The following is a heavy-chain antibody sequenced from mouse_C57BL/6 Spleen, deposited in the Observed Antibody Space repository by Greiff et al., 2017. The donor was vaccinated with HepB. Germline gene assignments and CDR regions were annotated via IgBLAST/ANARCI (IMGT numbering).Heavy chain of an antibody. D-gene: IGHD2-4*01. CDR1: GYTFTDYE. CDR2: IDPETGGT. J-gene: IGHJ3*01. Sequence: QVQLQQSGAELVRPGASVTLSCKASGYTFTDYEMHWVKQTPVHGLEWIGAIDPETGGTAYNQKFKGKAILTEDKSSSTAYMELRSLTSEDSAVYYGTRSPYDYDGCPWFAYWGQGTLVTVSA. V-gene: IGHV1-15*01. CDR3: TRSPYDYDGCPWFAY.